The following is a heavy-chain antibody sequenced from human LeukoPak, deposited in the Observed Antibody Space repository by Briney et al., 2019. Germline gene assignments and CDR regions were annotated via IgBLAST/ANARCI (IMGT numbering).Heavy chain of an antibody. D-gene: IGHD3-22*01. V-gene: IGHV1-69*04. J-gene: IGHJ4*02. CDR1: GGTFSSYA. Sequence: ASVEVSCKASGGTFSSYAISWVRQAPGQGLEWMGRIIPIFGIANYAQKFQGRVTITADKSTSTAYMELSSLRSEDTAVYYCARVVEAGLYFDYWGQGTLVTVSS. CDR3: ARVVEAGLYFDY. CDR2: IIPIFGIA.